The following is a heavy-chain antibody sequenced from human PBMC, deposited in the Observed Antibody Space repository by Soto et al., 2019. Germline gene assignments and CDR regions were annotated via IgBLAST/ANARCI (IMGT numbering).Heavy chain of an antibody. Sequence: SETLSLTCSVADGSVTSANYYWTWIRQPPGKGLEWIANIHCSGTTNYNPSLASRVTLSVDTSKNQFSLKMTSATAADRAMYFCARYNSYAIDYWGRGTLVTVSS. V-gene: IGHV4-61*01. CDR1: DGSVTSANYY. CDR3: ARYNSYAIDY. CDR2: IHCSGTT. J-gene: IGHJ4*02. D-gene: IGHD2-8*01.